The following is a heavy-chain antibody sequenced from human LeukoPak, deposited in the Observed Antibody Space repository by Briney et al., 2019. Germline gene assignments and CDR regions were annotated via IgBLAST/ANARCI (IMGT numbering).Heavy chain of an antibody. D-gene: IGHD2-15*01. V-gene: IGHV5-51*01. CDR3: ARFRGELGEDIVDY. CDR2: IYPDDSDT. Sequence: GESLKISCKGSGYRFSAYWIAWVRQMPGKGLEWMGIIYPDDSDTRYSPSFQGQVTISADKSISTAYLQWSSLKASDTAMYYCARFRGELGEDIVDYWGQGTLVTVSS. J-gene: IGHJ4*02. CDR1: GYRFSAYW.